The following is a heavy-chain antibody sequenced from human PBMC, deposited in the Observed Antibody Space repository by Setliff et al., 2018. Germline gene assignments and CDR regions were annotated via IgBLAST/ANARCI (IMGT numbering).Heavy chain of an antibody. J-gene: IGHJ4*02. CDR3: AFNSGWYGYYFDY. CDR1: GYTFTSYG. Sequence: ASVKVSCKASGYTFTSYGISWVRQAPGQGLEWMGWISAYNGNTNYAQKLQGRVTMTEDTSTDTAYMELSSLRSEDTAVYYRAFNSGWYGYYFDYWGQGTLVTVSS. CDR2: ISAYNGNT. D-gene: IGHD6-19*01. V-gene: IGHV1-18*01.